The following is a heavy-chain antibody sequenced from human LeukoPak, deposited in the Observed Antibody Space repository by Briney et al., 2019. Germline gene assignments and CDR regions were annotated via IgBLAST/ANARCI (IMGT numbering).Heavy chain of an antibody. J-gene: IGHJ4*02. D-gene: IGHD3-22*01. V-gene: IGHV3-21*01. Sequence: PGGSLRLSCAASGFTFSSYSMNCVRQAPGKGLEWVSSISSRSSYIYSADSVKGRFTISRDNAKNSLYLQMNSLRAEDTAVYYCARDATYYYDSSGYSDYWGQGTLVTVSS. CDR1: GFTFSSYS. CDR2: ISSRSSYI. CDR3: ARDATYYYDSSGYSDY.